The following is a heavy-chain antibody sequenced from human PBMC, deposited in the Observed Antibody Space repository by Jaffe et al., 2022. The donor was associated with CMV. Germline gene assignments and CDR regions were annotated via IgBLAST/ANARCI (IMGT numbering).Heavy chain of an antibody. Sequence: QVQLQQWGAGLVKPSETLSLTCAVYGGSFDNYYYYWIRQPPGKGLEWLGEIRQPPPRRLEWLGEINPRETARYNPSLRGRVTMSLDTSKNQVSLDLTSVTAADTAIYYCARGPASRYRGKITYSYYYMDVWGEGTTVSVSS. CDR2: INPRETA. J-gene: IGHJ6*03. CDR3: ARGPASRYRGKITYSYYYMDV. V-gene: IGHV4-34*04. CDR1: GGSFDNYY. D-gene: IGHD3-16*02.